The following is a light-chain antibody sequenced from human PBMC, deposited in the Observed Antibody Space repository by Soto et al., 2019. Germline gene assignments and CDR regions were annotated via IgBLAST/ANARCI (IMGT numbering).Light chain of an antibody. J-gene: IGKJ1*01. CDR2: KAS. CDR3: QQYDTYWT. V-gene: IGKV1-5*03. CDR1: QSIITW. Sequence: DIHLTNSPSTLSSSVVGRVRITCRAIQSIITWLAWYQQKPGKAPKLLIYKASSLESGVPSRFSGSGSGTEFTLTISSLQPDDFATYYCQQYDTYWTFGQGTKVDNK.